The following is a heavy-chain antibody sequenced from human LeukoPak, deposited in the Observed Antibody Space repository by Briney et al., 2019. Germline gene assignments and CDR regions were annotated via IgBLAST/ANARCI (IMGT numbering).Heavy chain of an antibody. J-gene: IGHJ4*02. V-gene: IGHV3-7*01. CDR3: ARNSLTRFGGYDFWSGDFDY. CDR2: IKQDGSEK. D-gene: IGHD3-3*01. CDR1: GFTFSSYW. Sequence: GGSLRLSCAASGFTFSSYWMSWVRQAPGKGLEWVANIKQDGSEKYYVDSVKGRFTISRDNAKNSLYLQMNSLRAEDTAVYYCARNSLTRFGGYDFWSGDFDYWGQGTLVTVSS.